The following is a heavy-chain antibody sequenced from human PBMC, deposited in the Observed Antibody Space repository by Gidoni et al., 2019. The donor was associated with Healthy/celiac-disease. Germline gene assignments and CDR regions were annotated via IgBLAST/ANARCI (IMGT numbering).Heavy chain of an antibody. CDR2: IIPIFGTA. D-gene: IGHD5-12*01. CDR1: GGTFSRYA. J-gene: IGHJ6*02. CDR3: ARPVKGSGYEYYYYGMDV. V-gene: IGHV1-69*06. Sequence: QVQLVQSGAEVKKPGSSVKVSCKASGGTFSRYASSWVRQAPGQGLEWMGGIIPIFGTANYAQKFQGRVTITADKSTSTAYMELSSLRSEDTAVYYCARPVKGSGYEYYYYGMDVWGQGTTVTVSS.